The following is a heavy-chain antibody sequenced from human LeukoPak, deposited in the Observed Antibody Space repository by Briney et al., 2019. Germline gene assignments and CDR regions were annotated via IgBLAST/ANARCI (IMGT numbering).Heavy chain of an antibody. CDR2: ITGGGSGI. D-gene: IGHD3-9*01. CDR1: GFTFSNYT. J-gene: IGHJ4*02. Sequence: GGSLRLSCAASGFTFSNYTMSWVRQAPGKGLEWVSAITGGGSGIYYADSMKSRFTISRDNSKNTLYLQINSLRAEDTAVYYCAKWGDYDVLTGYYVSDYWGQGTLVTVSS. V-gene: IGHV3-23*01. CDR3: AKWGDYDVLTGYYVSDY.